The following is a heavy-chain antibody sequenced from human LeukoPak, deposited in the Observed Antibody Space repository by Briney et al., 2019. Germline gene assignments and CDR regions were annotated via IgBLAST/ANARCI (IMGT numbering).Heavy chain of an antibody. J-gene: IGHJ4*02. D-gene: IGHD3-22*01. Sequence: PGGSLRLSCATSGFTFSSYSMNWVRQAPGKGLEWVSCISSSSYIYYTDSVKGRFTISGDNAKNSLTLQMNSLRAEDTAVYYCARDLKYYDSSGFDYWGQGTLVTVSS. V-gene: IGHV3-21*01. CDR2: ISSSSYI. CDR3: ARDLKYYDSSGFDY. CDR1: GFTFSSYS.